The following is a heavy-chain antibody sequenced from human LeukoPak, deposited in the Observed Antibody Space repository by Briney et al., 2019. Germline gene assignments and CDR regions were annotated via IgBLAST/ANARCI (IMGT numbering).Heavy chain of an antibody. J-gene: IGHJ5*02. CDR2: ISGSGGTT. V-gene: IGHV3-23*01. CDR3: AKDENHFWSGYYSNYFDP. CDR1: GISFSTHA. D-gene: IGHD3-3*02. Sequence: PGGSLRLSCAASGISFSTHAMTWVRQAPGKGLEWVSGISGSGGTTNYADSVKGRFTISRDNSKNTLYLQMNSLRAEDTAVYYCAKDENHFWSGYYSNYFDPWGQGTLVTVSS.